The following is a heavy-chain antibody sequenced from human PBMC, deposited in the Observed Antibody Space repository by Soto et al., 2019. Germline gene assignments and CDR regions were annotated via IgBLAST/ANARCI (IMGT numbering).Heavy chain of an antibody. CDR3: ARAINWNYGSSWFDP. J-gene: IGHJ5*02. CDR2: IYPGDSDT. CDR1: GYSFTSYW. Sequence: GESLKISCKGSGYSFTSYWIGWVRQMPGKGLEWMGIIYPGDSDTRYSPSFQGQVTISADKSISTAYLQWSSLKASDTAMYYCARAINWNYGSSWFDPWGQGXLVTVPS. V-gene: IGHV5-51*01. D-gene: IGHD1-7*01.